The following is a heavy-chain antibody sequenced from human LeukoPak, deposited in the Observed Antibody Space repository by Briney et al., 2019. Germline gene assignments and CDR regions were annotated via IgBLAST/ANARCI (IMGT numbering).Heavy chain of an antibody. CDR2: INPNRGGT. CDR1: GYTFTGYY. D-gene: IGHD5-18*01. Sequence: SSVKVSCKASGYTFTGYYMHWVRQAPGQRLEWMGWINPNRGGTNYAQKFQGRVTMTRDTSISTAYMELSRLRSDDTAVYYCARVDTAMVLGYWGQGTLVTVSS. V-gene: IGHV1-2*02. CDR3: ARVDTAMVLGY. J-gene: IGHJ4*02.